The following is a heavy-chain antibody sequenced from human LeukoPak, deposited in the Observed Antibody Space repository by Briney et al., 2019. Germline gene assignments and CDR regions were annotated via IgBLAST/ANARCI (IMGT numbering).Heavy chain of an antibody. CDR3: AKSRLIDYDYYYMDV. CDR2: IRWNSGSI. CDR1: GFTFDDYA. D-gene: IGHD2-21*01. J-gene: IGHJ6*03. V-gene: IGHV3-9*01. Sequence: PGGSPRLSCAATGFTFDDYAMHWVRQAPGKGLEWVSGIRWNSGSIGYADSVKGRFTISRDNAKNSLFLQMNSLRAEDTALYYCAKSRLIDYDYYYMDVWGKGTTVTVSS.